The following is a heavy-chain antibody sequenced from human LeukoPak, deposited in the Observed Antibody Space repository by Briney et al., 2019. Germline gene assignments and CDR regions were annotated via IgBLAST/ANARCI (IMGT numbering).Heavy chain of an antibody. CDR3: AKESPIAVAAH. J-gene: IGHJ4*02. CDR1: GLTFSSYG. V-gene: IGHV3-30*18. Sequence: GRSLRLSRAASGLTFSSYGMHRVRQAPGKGLEWVAVISYDGSNKYYADSVKGRFTISRDNSKNTLYLQMNSLRAEDTAVYYCAKESPIAVAAHWGQGTLVTVSS. D-gene: IGHD6-19*01. CDR2: ISYDGSNK.